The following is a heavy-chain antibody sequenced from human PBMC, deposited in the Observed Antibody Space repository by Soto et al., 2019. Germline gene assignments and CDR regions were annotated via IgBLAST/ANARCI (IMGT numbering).Heavy chain of an antibody. Sequence: KPSETLSLTCTVSGGSIGSSSYYWGWIRQPPGKGLEWIGSIYYSGSTYYNPSLKSRVTISVDTSKNQFSLKLSSVTAADAAVYYCASLPLEGGVNYYGMDVWGQGTTVTVSS. J-gene: IGHJ6*02. CDR3: ASLPLEGGVNYYGMDV. CDR1: GGSIGSSSYY. V-gene: IGHV4-39*01. CDR2: IYYSGST. D-gene: IGHD3-16*01.